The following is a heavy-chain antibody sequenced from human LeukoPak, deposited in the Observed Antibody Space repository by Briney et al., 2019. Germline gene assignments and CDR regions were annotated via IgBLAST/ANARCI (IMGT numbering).Heavy chain of an antibody. V-gene: IGHV7-4-1*02. CDR1: GYTFTSYA. Sequence: ASVKVSCKASGYTFTSYAMNWVRQAPGQGLEWMGWINTNTGNPTYAQGFTGRFVFSLDTSVSTAYLKISSLKAEDTAVYYCARDGAVAGLPFFDYWGQGTLVTVSS. J-gene: IGHJ4*02. CDR2: INTNTGNP. D-gene: IGHD6-19*01. CDR3: ARDGAVAGLPFFDY.